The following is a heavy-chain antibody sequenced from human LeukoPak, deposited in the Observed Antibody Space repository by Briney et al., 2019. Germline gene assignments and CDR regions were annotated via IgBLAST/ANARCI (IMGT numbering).Heavy chain of an antibody. D-gene: IGHD5-18*01. Sequence: SETLSLTCTVSGGSISSYYWSWIRQPPGKGLEWIGYIYYSGSTNYNPSLKSRVTISVDTSKNQFSLKLSSVTAADTAVYYCARVDTAMVGYFDYGGQGTLVTVSS. CDR3: ARVDTAMVGYFDY. CDR1: GGSISSYY. CDR2: IYYSGST. J-gene: IGHJ4*02. V-gene: IGHV4-59*12.